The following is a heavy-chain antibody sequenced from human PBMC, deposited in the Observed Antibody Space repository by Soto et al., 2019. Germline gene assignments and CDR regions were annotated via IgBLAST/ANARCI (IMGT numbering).Heavy chain of an antibody. CDR1: GDTFNSYL. CDR3: ARESLGAKGADH. CDR2: IIPIIRVT. D-gene: IGHD3-16*01. Sequence: QAQLVQSGAEVKRPGSSVKVSCESSGDTFNSYLISWVRQAPGQGLEWMGGIIPIIRVTHYAQKFQGRVTISALSSTGTAYMELTNLGFEDTALYYCARESLGAKGADHWGQGTLVTVSS. J-gene: IGHJ4*02. V-gene: IGHV1-69*17.